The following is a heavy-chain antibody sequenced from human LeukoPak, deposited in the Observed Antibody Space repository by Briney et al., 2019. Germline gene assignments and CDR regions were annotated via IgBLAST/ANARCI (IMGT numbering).Heavy chain of an antibody. Sequence: ASVKVSCKASGYTFTSYYMHWVRQAPGQGLEWMGIINPSGGSTSYAQKFQGRVTMTRNTSISTAYMELSSLRSEDTAVYYCARVGYCSGGSCYHWGQGTLVTVSS. D-gene: IGHD2-15*01. CDR3: ARVGYCSGGSCYH. V-gene: IGHV1-46*01. J-gene: IGHJ5*02. CDR2: INPSGGST. CDR1: GYTFTSYY.